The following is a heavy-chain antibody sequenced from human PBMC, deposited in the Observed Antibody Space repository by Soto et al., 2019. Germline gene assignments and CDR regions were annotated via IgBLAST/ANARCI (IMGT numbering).Heavy chain of an antibody. D-gene: IGHD3-3*01. CDR1: GYTFTTYY. CDR2: IDPSGGST. CDR3: ARDGHSYDFWSGYYSYYFDY. V-gene: IGHV1-46*01. Sequence: QVQLVQSGAEVKKPGASVKVSCKASGYTFTTYYMHWVRQAPGQGLEWMGIIDPSGGSTSYAQKFQGRVDRTTDTSTSTVDMELSSRKSEDTAVYYCARDGHSYDFWSGYYSYYFDYWGQGTLVTVSS. J-gene: IGHJ4*02.